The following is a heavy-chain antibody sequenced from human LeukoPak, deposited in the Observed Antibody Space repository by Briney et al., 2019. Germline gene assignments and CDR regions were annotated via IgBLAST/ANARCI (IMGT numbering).Heavy chain of an antibody. D-gene: IGHD3-22*01. CDR1: GGTFSSYA. CDR2: IIPIFGTA. V-gene: IGHV1-69*05. Sequence: SVKVSCKASGGTFSSYAISWVRQAPGQGLEWMGGIIPIFGTANYAQKFQGRVTITTDESTSTAYMELSSLRSEDTAVYYCARSQLSGVVSVYYCYYSIDVWGKGTTVTVSS. CDR3: ARSQLSGVVSVYYCYYSIDV. J-gene: IGHJ6*03.